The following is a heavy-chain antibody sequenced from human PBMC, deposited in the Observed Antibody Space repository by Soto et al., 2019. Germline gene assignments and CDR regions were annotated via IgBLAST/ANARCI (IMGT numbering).Heavy chain of an antibody. V-gene: IGHV3-30-3*01. D-gene: IGHD2-2*01. CDR1: GFTFSSYA. CDR3: ARDSAVVVPAARGFYYYGMDV. Sequence: TGGSLRLSCAASGFTFSSYAMHWVRQAPGKGLEWVAVISYDGSNKYYADSVKGRFTISRDNSKNTLYLQMNSLRAEDTAVYCCARDSAVVVPAARGFYYYGMDVWGQGTTVTVSS. J-gene: IGHJ6*02. CDR2: ISYDGSNK.